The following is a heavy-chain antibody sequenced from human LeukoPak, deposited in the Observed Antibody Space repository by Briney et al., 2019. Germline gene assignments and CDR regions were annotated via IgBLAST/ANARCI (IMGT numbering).Heavy chain of an antibody. CDR3: ATGAAAGVTD. Sequence: GRSLRLSCVVSGFIFDDYDMHWVRQAPGKGLEWVSGISWSGGALAYADSVKGRVTISRDNDKNSLYLQMNSLRAEDTALYYCATGAAAGVTDWARVTLVIV. V-gene: IGHV3-9*01. D-gene: IGHD2-21*02. CDR2: ISWSGGAL. CDR1: GFIFDDYD. J-gene: IGHJ4*02.